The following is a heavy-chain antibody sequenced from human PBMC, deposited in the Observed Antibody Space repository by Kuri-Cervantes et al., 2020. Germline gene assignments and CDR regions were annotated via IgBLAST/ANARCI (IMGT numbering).Heavy chain of an antibody. D-gene: IGHD6-13*01. CDR2: ISYDGSNK. V-gene: IGHV3-30-3*01. CDR1: GFTFSSYA. J-gene: IGHJ4*02. Sequence: GESLKISCAASGFTFSSYAMHWVRQAPGKGLEWVAVISYDGSNKYYADSVKGRFIISRDNSKNTLDLEMDSLRAEDTAVYYCARPRHSASWYEFDYWGQGTLVTVSS. CDR3: ARPRHSASWYEFDY.